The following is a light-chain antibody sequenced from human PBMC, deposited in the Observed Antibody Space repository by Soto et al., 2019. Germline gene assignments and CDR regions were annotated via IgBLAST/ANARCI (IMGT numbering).Light chain of an antibody. Sequence: DLQMTQSPSSVSASVGDRVTITCRASQGINSWLAWYQQKPGKAPKLLIYAASSLQRGVPSRFSGSGSRTDFSLTISSLQPEDSATYYCQHTNSFPYAFGQGTKLEIK. CDR2: AAS. CDR1: QGINSW. V-gene: IGKV1-12*01. CDR3: QHTNSFPYA. J-gene: IGKJ2*01.